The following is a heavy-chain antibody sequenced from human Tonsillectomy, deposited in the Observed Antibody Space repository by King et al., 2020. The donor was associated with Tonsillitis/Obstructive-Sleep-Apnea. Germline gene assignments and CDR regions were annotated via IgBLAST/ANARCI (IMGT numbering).Heavy chain of an antibody. Sequence: VQLVASGGGVVPPGRSLRLSCAASGFTFSSYAMPWVRQAPGKGLEWVAVISYDGSNKYYADSVKGRFTISRDNSKNTLYLQMNSLRAADTAGYYGARGKEGVARAGGDDGGQGTRGTVSA. CDR3: ARGKEGVARAGGDD. J-gene: IGHJ4*02. D-gene: IGHD2-15*01. CDR2: ISYDGSNK. V-gene: IGHV3-30*04. CDR1: GFTFSSYA.